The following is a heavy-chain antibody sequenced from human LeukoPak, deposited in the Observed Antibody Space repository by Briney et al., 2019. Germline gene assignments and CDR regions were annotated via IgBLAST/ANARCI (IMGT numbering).Heavy chain of an antibody. J-gene: IGHJ4*02. CDR1: GGSISSYY. CDR2: IYTSGST. V-gene: IGHV4-4*09. CDR3: ARLGLGNFDY. D-gene: IGHD3-10*01. Sequence: PSETLSLTCTVSGGSISSYYWSWIRQPPGKGLEWIGYIYTSGSTNYNPSLKSRVTTSVDTSKNQFSLKLSSVTAADTAVYYCARLGLGNFDYWGQGTLVTVSS.